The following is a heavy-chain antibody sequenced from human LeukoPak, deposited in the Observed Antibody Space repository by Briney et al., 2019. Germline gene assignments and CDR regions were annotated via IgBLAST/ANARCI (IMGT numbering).Heavy chain of an antibody. CDR2: ISDTSSYI. D-gene: IGHD4-23*01. CDR3: ASTVVGI. CDR1: GFTFSSYW. Sequence: GGSLRLSCAASGFTFSSYWMNWVRQAPGKGLEWVSYISDTSSYIYYADSVKGRFTISRDNAKNSLYLQMNSLRAEDTAVYYCASTVVGIGGQGTLVTVSS. V-gene: IGHV3-21*01. J-gene: IGHJ4*02.